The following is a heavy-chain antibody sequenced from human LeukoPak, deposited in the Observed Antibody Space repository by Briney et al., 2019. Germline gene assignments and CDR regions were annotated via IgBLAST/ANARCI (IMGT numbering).Heavy chain of an antibody. Sequence: ASVTVSCKASGGTFSSYTISWVRQAPGQGLEWMGRIIPILGIANYAQKFQGRVTITADKSTSTAYMELSSLRSEDTAVYYCARDLLDGTPSLDYWGQGTLVTVSS. J-gene: IGHJ4*02. CDR2: IIPILGIA. CDR1: GGTFSSYT. CDR3: ARDLLDGTPSLDY. V-gene: IGHV1-69*04. D-gene: IGHD1-1*01.